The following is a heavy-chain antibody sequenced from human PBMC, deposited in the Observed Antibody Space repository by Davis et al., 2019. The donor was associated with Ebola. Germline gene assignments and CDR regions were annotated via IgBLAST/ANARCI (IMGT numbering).Heavy chain of an antibody. J-gene: IGHJ4*02. CDR2: INHSGST. CDR3: ARRRDSGYDYGADY. D-gene: IGHD5-12*01. Sequence: MPGGSLRLSCAVYGGSFSGYYWSWIRQPPGKGLEWIGEINHSGSTNYNPSLKSRVTISVDTSKNQFSLKLSPVTAADTAVYYCARRRDSGYDYGADYWGQGTLVTVSS. CDR1: GGSFSGYY. V-gene: IGHV4-34*01.